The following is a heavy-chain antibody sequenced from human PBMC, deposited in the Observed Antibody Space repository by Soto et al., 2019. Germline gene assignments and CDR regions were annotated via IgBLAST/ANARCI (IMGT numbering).Heavy chain of an antibody. J-gene: IGHJ4*02. CDR2: INPNSRDT. CDR1: GYTFSAYY. D-gene: IGHD5-12*01. CDR3: AKDSGYATRYFDY. Sequence: ASVKVSCKASGYTFSAYYIHWVRQAPGQGLEWLGWINPNSRDTKNAQKFQGRVTMTRDASTGTAYMELSRLRSDDTAVYYCAKDSGYATRYFDYWGQGTLVTVSS. V-gene: IGHV1-2*02.